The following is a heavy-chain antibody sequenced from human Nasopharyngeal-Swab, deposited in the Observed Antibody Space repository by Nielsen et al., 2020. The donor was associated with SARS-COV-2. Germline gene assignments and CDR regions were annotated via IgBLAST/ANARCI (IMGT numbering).Heavy chain of an antibody. J-gene: IGHJ6*02. V-gene: IGHV3-21*01. D-gene: IGHD2-2*01. Sequence: GGSLRLSCAASGFTFSSYSMNWVRPAPGKGLEWVSSISSSSSYIYYADSVKGRFTISRDNAKNSLYLQMNSLRAEDTAVYYCARGQYCSSTSCYARGYYYYYGMDVWGQGTTVTVSS. CDR1: GFTFSSYS. CDR3: ARGQYCSSTSCYARGYYYYYGMDV. CDR2: ISSSSSYI.